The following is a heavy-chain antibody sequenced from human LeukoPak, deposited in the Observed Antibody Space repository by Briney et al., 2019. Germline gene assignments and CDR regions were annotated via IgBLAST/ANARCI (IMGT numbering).Heavy chain of an antibody. CDR2: IYSGGST. CDR3: ARRGGYRYGYTS. D-gene: IGHD5-18*01. Sequence: PGRSLRLSCAASGFIVSDNYMTWVRQAPGKGLEWVSVIYSGGSTYYADSVKGRFTISRDNSKNMLYLQMNSLRAEDTAVYYCARRGGYRYGYTSWGQGTLVTVSS. J-gene: IGHJ4*02. V-gene: IGHV3-53*01. CDR1: GFIVSDNY.